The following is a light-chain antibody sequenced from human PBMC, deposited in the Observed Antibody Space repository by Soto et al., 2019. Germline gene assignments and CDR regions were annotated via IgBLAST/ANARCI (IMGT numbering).Light chain of an antibody. CDR2: EVS. V-gene: IGLV2-18*02. Sequence: QSALTQPPSVSGSPGQSVTISCTGTSSDVGSDNRVSWYQQPPGTAPKLMIYEVSNRPSGVPDRFSGSKSGNTASLTISGLQAEDEADYYCSSYRSSSTFVVFGGGTKLTVL. CDR3: SSYRSSSTFVV. CDR1: SSDVGSDNR. J-gene: IGLJ2*01.